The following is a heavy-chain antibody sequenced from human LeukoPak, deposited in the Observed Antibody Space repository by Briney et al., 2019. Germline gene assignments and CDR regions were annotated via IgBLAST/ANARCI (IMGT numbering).Heavy chain of an antibody. CDR1: GGSISSYY. J-gene: IGHJ4*02. V-gene: IGHV4-59*08. D-gene: IGHD1-26*01. CDR2: IYYSGST. CDR3: ARCSIVGATQYYFDY. Sequence: SETLSLTCTVSGGSISSYYWSWIRQPPGEGLEWIGYIYYSGSTNYNPSLKSRVTISVDTSKNQFSLKLSSVTAADTAVYYCARCSIVGATQYYFDYWGQGTLVTVSS.